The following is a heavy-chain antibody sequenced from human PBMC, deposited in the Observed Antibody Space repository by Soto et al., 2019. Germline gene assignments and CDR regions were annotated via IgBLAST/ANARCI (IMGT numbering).Heavy chain of an antibody. J-gene: IGHJ5*02. CDR3: AREGTNSQRSRFDP. D-gene: IGHD2-8*01. V-gene: IGHV3-33*01. CDR1: GFTFSSYG. CDR2: IWYDGSNK. Sequence: QVQLLESGGGVVQPGRSLRLSCAASGFTFSSYGMHWVRQAPGKGLEWVAVIWYDGSNKYYADSVKGRFTISRDNSKNTLYLQMNSLRAEDTAVYYCAREGTNSQRSRFDPWGQGTLVTVSS.